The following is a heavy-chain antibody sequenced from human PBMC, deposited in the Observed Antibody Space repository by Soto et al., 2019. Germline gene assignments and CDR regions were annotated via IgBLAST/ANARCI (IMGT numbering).Heavy chain of an antibody. J-gene: IGHJ4*02. D-gene: IGHD1-26*01. CDR1: GFTFSNYY. V-gene: IGHV3-74*01. CDR2: IYSDGSRI. Sequence: EVQLVESGGGLVQPGGSLRLSCAASGFTFSNYYMDWVRQAPGKGLVWVSRIYSDGSRISYADSVKGRFTISTDNAKKTLSLQMNSLTVEDTAVYYCGSLSANGGYWGQGTLVTVSS. CDR3: GSLSANGGY.